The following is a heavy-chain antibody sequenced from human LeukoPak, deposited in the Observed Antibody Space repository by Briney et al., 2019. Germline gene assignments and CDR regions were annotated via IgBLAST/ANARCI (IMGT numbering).Heavy chain of an antibody. CDR3: ARARVYGYSSGGLIDY. CDR2: ISSKSNFI. D-gene: IGHD5-18*01. J-gene: IGHJ4*02. Sequence: GGSLRLSCAASALTFSTYTMHWVRQAPGKGLEWVSSISSKSNFIYYSDSVKGRFTISRDNAKNSLYLQMNSLRAEDTAVYFCARARVYGYSSGGLIDYWGLGTLVTVSS. CDR1: ALTFSTYT. V-gene: IGHV3-21*06.